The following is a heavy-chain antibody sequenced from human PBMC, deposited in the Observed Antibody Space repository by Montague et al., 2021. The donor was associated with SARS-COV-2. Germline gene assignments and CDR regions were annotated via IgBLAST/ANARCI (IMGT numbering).Heavy chain of an antibody. CDR1: GFTFSSYA. CDR3: ARDPDSGSYSSDAFDI. CDR2: ISYDGSNK. V-gene: IGHV3-30-3*01. D-gene: IGHD1-26*01. J-gene: IGHJ3*02. Sequence: SLRLSCAASGFTFSSYAMHWVRQAPGKGLEWVAVISYDGSNKYYADSVKGRFTISRDNSKNTLYLQMNSLRAEDTAVYYCARDPDSGSYSSDAFDIRGQGTMVTVSS.